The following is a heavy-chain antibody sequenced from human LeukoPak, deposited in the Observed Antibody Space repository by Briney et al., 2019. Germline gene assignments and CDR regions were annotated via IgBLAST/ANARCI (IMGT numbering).Heavy chain of an antibody. V-gene: IGHV3-48*04. CDR2: ISSSSSTI. Sequence: PGGSLRLSCAASGFTFSSYSMNWVRQAPGKGLEWVSYISSSSSTIYYADSVRGRFTVSRDNARNSLYLHMNSLKADDTAVYYCARGKRRFDYWGQGTLVTVSS. CDR1: GFTFSSYS. CDR3: ARGKRRFDY. J-gene: IGHJ4*02.